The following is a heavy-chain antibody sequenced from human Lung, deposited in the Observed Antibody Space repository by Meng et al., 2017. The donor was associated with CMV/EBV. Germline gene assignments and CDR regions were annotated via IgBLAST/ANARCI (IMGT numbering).Heavy chain of an antibody. CDR2: INGGNGKT. CDR3: ARDVVVPAALTVRIDY. D-gene: IGHD2-2*01. Sequence: VQFCKLGAGGRKPGASVKVSCKASGYTFTSYAIHWVRQAPGQRLEWMGWINGGNGKTKYSQKFQGRVTITRDTSASTAYMELSSLRSEDTAVYYCARDVVVPAALTVRIDYWGQGTLVTVSS. J-gene: IGHJ4*02. CDR1: GYTFTSYA. V-gene: IGHV1-3*01.